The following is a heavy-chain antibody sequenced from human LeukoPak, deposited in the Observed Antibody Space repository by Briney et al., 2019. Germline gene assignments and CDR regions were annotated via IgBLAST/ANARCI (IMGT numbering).Heavy chain of an antibody. CDR2: ISSNGGST. V-gene: IGHV3-64D*09. CDR1: GFTLSSYA. CDR3: VMAISGYDPQRFDY. D-gene: IGHD5-12*01. J-gene: IGHJ4*02. Sequence: GVSLRLSCSASGFTLSSYAMHWVRQAPGKGLKYVSAISSNGGSTFYADSVRGRFTISRDNSKNTLYLQMSSLRPEDTAVYYCVMAISGYDPQRFDYWGQGTLVTVSS.